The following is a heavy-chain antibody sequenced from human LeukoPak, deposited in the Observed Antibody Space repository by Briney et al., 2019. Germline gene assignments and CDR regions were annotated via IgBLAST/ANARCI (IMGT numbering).Heavy chain of an antibody. CDR3: ARSPDNYYDSSGYYGY. Sequence: KPSETLSPTCAVYGGSFSGYYWSWIRQPPGKGLEWIGEINHSGSTNYNPSLKSRVTISVDTSKNQFSLKLSSVTAADTAVYYCARSPDNYYDSSGYYGYWGQGTLVTVSS. CDR2: INHSGST. V-gene: IGHV4-34*01. D-gene: IGHD3-22*01. J-gene: IGHJ4*02. CDR1: GGSFSGYY.